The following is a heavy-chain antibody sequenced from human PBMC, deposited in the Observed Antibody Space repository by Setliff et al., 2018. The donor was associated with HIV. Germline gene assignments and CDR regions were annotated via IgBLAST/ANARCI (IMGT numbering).Heavy chain of an antibody. CDR1: GGSISSSNYY. D-gene: IGHD5-12*01. Sequence: SETLSLTCTVSGGSISSSNYYWAWIRQPPGKGLEWIGSIYYSGSTYYNPSLKSRVTISVDTSKNQFSLKLNSMTAADTAVYYCARDNMALIGDYDYWGQGTLVTVSS. CDR2: IYYSGST. V-gene: IGHV4-39*07. CDR3: ARDNMALIGDYDY. J-gene: IGHJ4*02.